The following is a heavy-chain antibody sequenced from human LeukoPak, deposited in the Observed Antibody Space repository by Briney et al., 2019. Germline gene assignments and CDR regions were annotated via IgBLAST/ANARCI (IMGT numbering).Heavy chain of an antibody. CDR1: GFTFSNYW. V-gene: IGHV3-21*01. J-gene: IGHJ4*02. CDR2: ISSSSSYI. D-gene: IGHD2-15*01. CDR3: ARDRGYCSGGSCYDYYFDY. Sequence: GGSLRLSCAASGFTFSNYWMNWVRQAPGKGLEWVSSISSSSSYIYYADSVKGRFTISRDNAKNSLYLQMNSLRAEDTAVYYCARDRGYCSGGSCYDYYFDYWGQGTLVTVSS.